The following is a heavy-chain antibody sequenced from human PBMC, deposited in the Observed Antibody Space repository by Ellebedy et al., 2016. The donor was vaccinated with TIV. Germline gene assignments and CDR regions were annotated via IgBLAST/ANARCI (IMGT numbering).Heavy chain of an antibody. V-gene: IGHV3-74*01. J-gene: IGHJ4*02. CDR1: GFTFSSYW. CDR2: INSDGSST. Sequence: GESLKISCAASGFTFSSYWMHWVRQAPGKGLVWVSRINSDGSSTSYADSVKGRFTISRDNSKNTLYLQMNSLRAEDTAVYYCARDQDGYNYLDYWGQGTLVTVSS. D-gene: IGHD5-24*01. CDR3: ARDQDGYNYLDY.